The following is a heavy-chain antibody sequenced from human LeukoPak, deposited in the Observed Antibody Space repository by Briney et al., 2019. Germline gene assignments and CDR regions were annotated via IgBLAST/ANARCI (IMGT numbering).Heavy chain of an antibody. D-gene: IGHD6-13*01. CDR1: GFTFSRCD. CDR3: AKDSKPAAGPFDY. CDR2: VLYDESLK. J-gene: IGHJ4*02. V-gene: IGHV3-30*02. Sequence: PGGSLRLSCAASGFTFSRCDMHWVRQAPGKGLEWVAFVLYDESLKYYADSVRGRVTISRDNSRNTLYLQMNSLRAEDTAVYYCAKDSKPAAGPFDYWGQGTLVTVSS.